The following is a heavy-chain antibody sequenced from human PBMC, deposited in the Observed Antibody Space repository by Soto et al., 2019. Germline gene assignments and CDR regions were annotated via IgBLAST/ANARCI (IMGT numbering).Heavy chain of an antibody. D-gene: IGHD3-22*01. CDR3: ARDGQFYDPWRGVDF. V-gene: IGHV4-4*07. Sequence: QVQLQQTGPGLVKPSETLYLICNVSGVSVNSYYWSWVRQPAGKGLEWVGRIYSSGKTNYNPSLKSRVTLSLDTPNNQLSLRLTSVTAADTGIYYCARDGQFYDPWRGVDFWGQGSLVTVS. CDR2: IYSSGKT. CDR1: GVSVNSYY. J-gene: IGHJ3*01.